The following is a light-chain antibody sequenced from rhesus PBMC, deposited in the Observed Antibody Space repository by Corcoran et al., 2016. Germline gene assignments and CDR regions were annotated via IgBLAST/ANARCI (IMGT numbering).Light chain of an antibody. J-gene: IGKJ1*01. V-gene: IGKV3-24*04. Sequence: EIVMTQSPATLSLSPGERATLSCRASQSVGSSLAWYQQKPGQAPRLLIYGASSRATGIPERFSGSGSGTDFTLTISSLEPEDVAVYYCLQLSNWPRTFGQGTKVEIK. CDR2: GAS. CDR3: LQLSNWPRT. CDR1: QSVGSS.